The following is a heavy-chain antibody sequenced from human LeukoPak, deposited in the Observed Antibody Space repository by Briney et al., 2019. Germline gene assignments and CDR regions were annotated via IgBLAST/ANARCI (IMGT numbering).Heavy chain of an antibody. V-gene: IGHV3-30*04. CDR1: RFTFSSYA. CDR3: ARVGVVVPAAWVYFDY. J-gene: IGHJ4*02. D-gene: IGHD2-2*01. CDR2: ISYDGSNK. Sequence: GGSLRLSCAASRFTFSSYAMHWVRQAPGKGLDWVAVISYDGSNKYYADSVKGRFTISRDNSKKKLYLQMNSLRAEDTAVYYCARVGVVVPAAWVYFDYWGQGTLVTVSS.